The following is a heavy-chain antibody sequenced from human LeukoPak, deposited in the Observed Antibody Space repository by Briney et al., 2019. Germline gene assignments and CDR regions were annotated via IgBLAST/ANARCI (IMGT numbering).Heavy chain of an antibody. CDR3: ARDYYDSGSYGGISFDY. D-gene: IGHD3-10*01. CDR1: GFNFRKYV. J-gene: IGHJ4*02. V-gene: IGHV3-23*01. Sequence: GGSLRLSCAASGFNFRKYVMTWVRQAPGKGLEWVSGINNHDGNTYNADSVKGRFFISRDDSKSTLYLQMNSLRAEDTAVYYCARDYYDSGSYGGISFDYWGQGTLVTISS. CDR2: INNHDGNT.